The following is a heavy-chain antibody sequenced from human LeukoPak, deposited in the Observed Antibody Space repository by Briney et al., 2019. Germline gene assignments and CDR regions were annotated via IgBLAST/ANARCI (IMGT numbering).Heavy chain of an antibody. Sequence: SVKVSCKASGDTFSKYSYSWVRQAPGQGLEWMGGVISMFGTANYAQKFQGRVTITADKSTSTAYMELSSLRSEDTAVYYCARSYTPEAAANYWGQGTLVTVSS. CDR2: VISMFGTA. D-gene: IGHD2-15*01. CDR1: GDTFSKYS. CDR3: ARSYTPEAAANY. J-gene: IGHJ4*02. V-gene: IGHV1-69*06.